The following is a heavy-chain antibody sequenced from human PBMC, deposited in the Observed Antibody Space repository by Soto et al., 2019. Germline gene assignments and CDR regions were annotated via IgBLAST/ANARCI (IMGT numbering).Heavy chain of an antibody. J-gene: IGHJ6*02. CDR3: ARLGATKNYYYGVDV. CDR2: IYYSGST. D-gene: IGHD1-26*01. Sequence: QLRLQESGPGLVKPSETLTLTCTVSGGSISSSSYYWGWIRQPPGKGLEWIGTIYYSGSTYYNPSLKSRVTISVATSKNQFSLKLGSVTAADTAVYYCARLGATKNYYYGVDVWGQGTTVTVSS. CDR1: GGSISSSSYY. V-gene: IGHV4-39*01.